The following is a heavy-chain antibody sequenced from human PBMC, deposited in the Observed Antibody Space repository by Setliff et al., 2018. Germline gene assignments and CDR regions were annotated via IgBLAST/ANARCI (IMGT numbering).Heavy chain of an antibody. D-gene: IGHD3-10*01. CDR1: GGSISSYY. CDR3: ARHLLVQGTYHFDY. CDR2: IYNSGST. V-gene: IGHV4-59*04. J-gene: IGHJ4*02. Sequence: PSETLSLTCTVSGGSISSYYWSWIRQPPGKGLEWIGYIYNSGSTYYNPSLKGRVTLSVDTTKNQFSLKLTSMTAADTAVYFCARHLLVQGTYHFDYWGQGSPVTVSS.